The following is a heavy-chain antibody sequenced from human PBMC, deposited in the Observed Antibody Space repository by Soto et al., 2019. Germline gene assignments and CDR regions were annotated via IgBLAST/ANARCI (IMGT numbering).Heavy chain of an antibody. CDR3: ARHRDVWGSYRAYAFDI. CDR2: IYYSGST. D-gene: IGHD3-16*02. V-gene: IGHV4-39*01. J-gene: IGHJ3*02. Sequence: SETLSLTCTVSGGSISSSSYYWGWIRQPPGKGLEWIGSIYYSGSTYYNPSLKSRVTISVDTSKNQFSLKLSSVTAADTAVYYCARHRDVWGSYRAYAFDIWGQGTMVTVSS. CDR1: GGSISSSSYY.